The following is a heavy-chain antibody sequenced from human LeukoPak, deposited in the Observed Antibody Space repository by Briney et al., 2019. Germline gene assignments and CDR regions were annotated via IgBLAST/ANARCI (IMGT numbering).Heavy chain of an antibody. Sequence: GGSLRLSCAASGFTFSSYAMHWVRQAPGKGLEYVSRISSNGGSTYYANSLKGRFTISRDNSKNTLYLQMGSLRAADMAVYYCARGGYYDFWSGTFDCWGQGTLVTVSS. V-gene: IGHV3-64*01. CDR2: ISSNGGST. CDR1: GFTFSSYA. D-gene: IGHD3-3*01. CDR3: ARGGYYDFWSGTFDC. J-gene: IGHJ4*02.